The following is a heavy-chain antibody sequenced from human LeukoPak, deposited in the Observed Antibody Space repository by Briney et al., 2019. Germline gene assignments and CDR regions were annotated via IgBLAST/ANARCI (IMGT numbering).Heavy chain of an antibody. CDR1: GFTFSTFA. V-gene: IGHV3-23*01. D-gene: IGHD1-1*01. J-gene: IGHJ4*02. Sequence: PGGSLRLSCAASGFTFSTFAMSWVRQAPGKGLEWVSAISGSGGTTYYADSVKGRFTISRDNSKNTLSLQMNNLRAEDTAVYYCAKEDTTGMTPLLDYWGQGTLVTVSS. CDR3: AKEDTTGMTPLLDY. CDR2: ISGSGGTT.